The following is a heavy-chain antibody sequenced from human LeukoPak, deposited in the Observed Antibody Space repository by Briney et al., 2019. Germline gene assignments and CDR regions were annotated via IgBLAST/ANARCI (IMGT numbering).Heavy chain of an antibody. CDR3: ARGVINRVAGYYFDY. Sequence: SETLSLTCPVFGGSISRGSYYWSWIRQPAGKGLEWIGRIYTSGSTNYNPSLKSRDTISVDTSKNQFSLKLSAVTAADTAVYYCARGVINRVAGYYFDYWGQGTLVTVSS. CDR1: GGSISRGSYY. CDR2: IYTSGST. J-gene: IGHJ4*02. D-gene: IGHD6-19*01. V-gene: IGHV4-61*02.